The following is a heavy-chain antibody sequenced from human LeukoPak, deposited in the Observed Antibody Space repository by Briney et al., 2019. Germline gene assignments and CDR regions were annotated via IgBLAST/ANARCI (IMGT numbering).Heavy chain of an antibody. CDR3: TKDRERIAVAGRTDYYGMDV. D-gene: IGHD6-19*01. V-gene: IGHV3-23*01. J-gene: IGHJ6*02. Sequence: GGSLRLSCAASGFTFSSSAMSWVRQAPGKGLEWVSAISNNGGYTYYADSVQGRFTISRDNSKNTLYLQMNSLRAEDTAVYYYTKDRERIAVAGRTDYYGMDVWGQGTTVTVSS. CDR1: GFTFSSSA. CDR2: ISNNGGYT.